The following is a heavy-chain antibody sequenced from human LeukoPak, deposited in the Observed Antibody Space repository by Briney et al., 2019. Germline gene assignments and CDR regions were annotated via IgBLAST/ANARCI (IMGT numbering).Heavy chain of an antibody. V-gene: IGHV3-23*01. CDR1: GFTFSNYA. Sequence: GGSLRLSCAASGFTFSNYAMSWVRQAQGKGLEWVSGISATGGSTYYADSVKGQFAISRDNSKNTLSLQMNNLRADDTAVYYCAKHAGVSSAWLSHFDYWGQGTLVTVSS. CDR3: AKHAGVSSAWLSHFDY. J-gene: IGHJ4*02. D-gene: IGHD6-19*01. CDR2: ISATGGST.